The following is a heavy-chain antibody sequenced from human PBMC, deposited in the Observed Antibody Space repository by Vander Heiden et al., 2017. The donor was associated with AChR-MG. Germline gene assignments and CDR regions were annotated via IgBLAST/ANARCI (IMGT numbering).Heavy chain of an antibody. D-gene: IGHD2-2*01. CDR2: ISGSGGST. V-gene: IGHV3-23*01. Sequence: EVQLLESGGGLVQPGGSLRLSCAASGFPFSSYAMSWVRQAPGKGLEWVSAISGSGGSTYYADSVKGRFTISRDNSKNTLYLQMNSLRAEDTAVYYCAKVDGIWRTSQYYFDYWGQGTLVTVSS. J-gene: IGHJ4*02. CDR1: GFPFSSYA. CDR3: AKVDGIWRTSQYYFDY.